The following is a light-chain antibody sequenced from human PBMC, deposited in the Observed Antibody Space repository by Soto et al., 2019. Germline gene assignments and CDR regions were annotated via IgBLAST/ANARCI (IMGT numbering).Light chain of an antibody. J-gene: IGLJ1*01. CDR1: SSNIGGNS. Sequence: QSVLTQPPSVSAAPGQKVTISCSGSSSNIGGNSVSWYQQLPGTAPKLLIYDDNKRPSGIPDRFSGSKSGTSATLGITGFQTGDEADHYCGSWDRSLSAYVFGSGTKVTV. V-gene: IGLV1-51*01. CDR3: GSWDRSLSAYV. CDR2: DDN.